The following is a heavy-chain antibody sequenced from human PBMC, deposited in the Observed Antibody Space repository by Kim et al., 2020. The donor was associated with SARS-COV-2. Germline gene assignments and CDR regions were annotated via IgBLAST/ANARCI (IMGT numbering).Heavy chain of an antibody. CDR2: ST. Sequence: STNSNPSLKSRVTISVDTSKNQFSLKLSSVTAADTAVYYCARDFGAYFDYWGQGTLVTVSS. J-gene: IGHJ4*02. CDR3: ARDFGAYFDY. V-gene: IGHV4-59*01. D-gene: IGHD3-10*01.